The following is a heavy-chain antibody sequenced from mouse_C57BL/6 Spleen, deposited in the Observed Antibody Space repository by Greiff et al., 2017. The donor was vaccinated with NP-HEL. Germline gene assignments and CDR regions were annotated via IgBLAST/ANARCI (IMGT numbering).Heavy chain of an antibody. V-gene: IGHV1-64*01. J-gene: IGHJ3*01. CDR2: IHPSGGST. CDR1: GYTFTSYW. CDR3: ARGLGGVSWFAY. Sequence: QVQLQQPGAELVKPGASVKLSCKASGYTFTSYWMHWVKQRPGQGLEWIGMIHPSGGSTNYNEKFKGKATLTVDKSSSTAYMQLSSLTSEDSAVYYCARGLGGVSWFAYWGQGTLVTVSA. D-gene: IGHD3-3*01.